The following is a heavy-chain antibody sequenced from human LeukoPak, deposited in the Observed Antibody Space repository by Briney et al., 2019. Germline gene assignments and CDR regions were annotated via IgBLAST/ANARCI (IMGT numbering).Heavy chain of an antibody. D-gene: IGHD2-15*01. V-gene: IGHV3-23*01. Sequence: GGSLRLSCAASGFTFSSYAMSWVRQAPGKGLEWVSAISGSGGSTYYADSVKGRFTISRDNYENMLYLEMNSLRAGDTAVYYCARGAPGPGYGSGGSCYEFDYWGQGTLVTVSS. CDR2: ISGSGGST. CDR1: GFTFSSYA. CDR3: ARGAPGPGYGSGGSCYEFDY. J-gene: IGHJ4*02.